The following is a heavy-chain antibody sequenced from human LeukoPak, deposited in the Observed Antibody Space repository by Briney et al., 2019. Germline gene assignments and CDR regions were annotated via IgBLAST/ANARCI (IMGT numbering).Heavy chain of an antibody. Sequence: ASVKVSCKAAGYTFTSHGFIWLRQAPGQGLEWMGWITINNGYTKYAQELQGRVTMTTDTSTSTAYMELRSLRSDDTAVYYCAKVHCISTDCNHIWTYFDYWGQGTLVTVSS. J-gene: IGHJ4*02. V-gene: IGHV1-18*01. CDR1: GYTFTSHG. CDR2: ITINNGYT. CDR3: AKVHCISTDCNHIWTYFDY. D-gene: IGHD2-2*01.